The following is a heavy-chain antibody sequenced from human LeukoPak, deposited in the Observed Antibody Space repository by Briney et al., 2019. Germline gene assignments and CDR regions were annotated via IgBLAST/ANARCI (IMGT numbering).Heavy chain of an antibody. CDR3: AKDRRGFSGYDPYDAFDI. CDR1: GFIFSQYG. CDR2: VSGSAVRT. V-gene: IGHV3-23*01. J-gene: IGHJ3*02. D-gene: IGHD5-12*01. Sequence: GGSLRLSCTASGFIFSQYGMSWVRQGPGKGLEWVSTVSGSAVRTHYADSLKGRFTISRDNSKDTLYLQMNSLRAEDAAVYYCAKDRRGFSGYDPYDAFDIWGQGTMVTVSS.